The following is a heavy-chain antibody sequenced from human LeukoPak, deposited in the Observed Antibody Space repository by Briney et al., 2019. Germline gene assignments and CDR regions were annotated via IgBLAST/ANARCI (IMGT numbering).Heavy chain of an antibody. D-gene: IGHD4-17*01. J-gene: IGHJ3*02. V-gene: IGHV4-59*11. CDR1: GGSISSHY. CDR2: ISYIGST. CDR3: ARDPTTVTKGLDI. Sequence: PSETLSLTCTVSGGSISSHYWSWIRQPPGKGLEWIGYISYIGSTNFNPSLKSRVTISVVTSKNQFSLKLSSVTAADAAVYFCARDPTTVTKGLDIWGQGTMVTVSS.